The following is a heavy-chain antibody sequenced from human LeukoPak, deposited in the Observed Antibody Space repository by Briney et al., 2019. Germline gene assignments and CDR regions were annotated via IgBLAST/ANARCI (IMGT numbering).Heavy chain of an antibody. J-gene: IGHJ4*02. Sequence: GASVKVSCKASGDTFTSYYMHWVRQAPGQGLEWMGIINPSGGSTSYAQKFQGRVTMTRDTSTGTVYMELNSLRSEDTAMYYCARDYYYDASGYFDNWGQGTLVTVSP. CDR2: INPSGGST. V-gene: IGHV1-46*01. CDR3: ARDYYYDASGYFDN. CDR1: GDTFTSYY. D-gene: IGHD3-22*01.